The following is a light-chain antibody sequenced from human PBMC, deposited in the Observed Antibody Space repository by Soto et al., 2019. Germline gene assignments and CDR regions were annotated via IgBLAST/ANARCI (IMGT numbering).Light chain of an antibody. Sequence: QSALTQPPSASGSPGQSVTISCTGTSSDVGAYNYVSWYQQHAGKAPKLVIYEVTKRPSGVPDRFSGSKSANTPSLTVSGLQAEDEADYYCSSFASRNTWVFGGGTKLTVL. CDR3: SSFASRNTWV. J-gene: IGLJ3*02. CDR1: SSDVGAYNY. CDR2: EVT. V-gene: IGLV2-8*01.